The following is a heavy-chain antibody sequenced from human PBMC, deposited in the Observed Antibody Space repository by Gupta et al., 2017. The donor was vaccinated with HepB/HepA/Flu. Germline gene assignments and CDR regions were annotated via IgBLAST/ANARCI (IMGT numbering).Heavy chain of an antibody. CDR2: INHSGST. J-gene: IGHJ5*02. D-gene: IGHD4-23*01. Sequence: QVQLQQWGAGLLTPSETLSLTCAVYGGSFSGYYWSWIRQPPGKGMEWIGEINHSGSTNYNPSLKSRVTISVDTSKNQFSLKLSSVTAADTAVYYCARCSTVVAPRWFDPWGQGTLVTVSS. V-gene: IGHV4-34*01. CDR3: ARCSTVVAPRWFDP. CDR1: GGSFSGYY.